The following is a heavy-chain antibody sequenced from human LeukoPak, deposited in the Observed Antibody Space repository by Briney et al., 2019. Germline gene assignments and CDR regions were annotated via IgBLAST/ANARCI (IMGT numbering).Heavy chain of an antibody. CDR1: GYTLTELS. D-gene: IGHD5-24*01. V-gene: IGHV1-24*01. Sequence: ASVKVSCKVSGYTLTELSMHWVRQAPGKGLEWMGGFDPEDGETIYAQKFQGRVTMTEDTSTDTAYMELSSLRSEDAAVYYCARDGDGYNLRYFDYWGQGTLVTVSS. J-gene: IGHJ4*02. CDR3: ARDGDGYNLRYFDY. CDR2: FDPEDGET.